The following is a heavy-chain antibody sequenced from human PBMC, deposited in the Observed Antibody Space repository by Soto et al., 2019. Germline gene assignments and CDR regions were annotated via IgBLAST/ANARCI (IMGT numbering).Heavy chain of an antibody. Sequence: GGSLRLSCAASGFTFSSYWMHWVRQTPGKGLVWVSRIDIAGSTTTYADSVKGRFTISRDNAKNTLYLQMNSLRAEDTAVYYCARDLTVAGPTTFDYCGQGTLVTVSS. CDR2: IDIAGSTT. CDR3: ARDLTVAGPTTFDY. D-gene: IGHD6-19*01. J-gene: IGHJ4*02. CDR1: GFTFSSYW. V-gene: IGHV3-74*01.